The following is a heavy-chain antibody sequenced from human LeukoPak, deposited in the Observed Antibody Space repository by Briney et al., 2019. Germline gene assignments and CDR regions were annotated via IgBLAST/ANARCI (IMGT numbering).Heavy chain of an antibody. V-gene: IGHV4-59*01. CDR1: GGSISPYF. Sequence: SETLSLTCTVSGGSISPYFWSWMRQTPGKGLEWIGYISYTGSTNYNPALKSRVIISVDTSKKQFSPQLTSVTAADTAVYYCARDDYRGVTNFDPWGQGTLVTVSS. J-gene: IGHJ5*02. D-gene: IGHD3-10*01. CDR3: ARDDYRGVTNFDP. CDR2: ISYTGST.